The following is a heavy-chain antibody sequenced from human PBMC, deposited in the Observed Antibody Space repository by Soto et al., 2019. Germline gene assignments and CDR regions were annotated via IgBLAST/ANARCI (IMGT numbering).Heavy chain of an antibody. V-gene: IGHV1-69*02. J-gene: IGHJ3*02. CDR2: IIPILGIA. Sequence: QVQLVQSGAEVQKPGSSVKVSCKASGGTFSSYTISWVRQAPGQGLEWMGRIIPILGIANYAQKFQGRVTITADKSTSTAYMELSSLRSEDTAVYYCASPYYYGSGSYFNAFDIWGQGTMVTVSS. D-gene: IGHD3-10*01. CDR3: ASPYYYGSGSYFNAFDI. CDR1: GGTFSSYT.